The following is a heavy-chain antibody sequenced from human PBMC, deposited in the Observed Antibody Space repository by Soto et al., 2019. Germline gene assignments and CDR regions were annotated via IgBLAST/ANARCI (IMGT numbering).Heavy chain of an antibody. Sequence: GESLKISCKGSGYTFTNYWIGWVRQMPGKVLEWMGNIYPGDSDTKYNPSFQCQVTISADKSITTTYLQWSSLKASDTAIYSCAPSIFYYGMDVWDQGTTVTASS. CDR1: GYTFTNYW. V-gene: IGHV5-51*01. CDR2: IYPGDSDT. J-gene: IGHJ6*02. CDR3: APSIFYYGMDV.